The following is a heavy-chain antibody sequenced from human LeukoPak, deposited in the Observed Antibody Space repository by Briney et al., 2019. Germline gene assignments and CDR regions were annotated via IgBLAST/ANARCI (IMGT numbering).Heavy chain of an antibody. CDR1: GFTFSRSW. CDR2: ISGSGGST. CDR3: AKDWDVAASPFDY. V-gene: IGHV3-23*01. Sequence: GGSLRLSCAASGFTFSRSWMTWVRQAPGKGLEWVSAISGSGGSTYYADSVKGRSTISRDNSKNTLYLQMNSLRAEDTAVYYCAKDWDVAASPFDYWGQGTLVTVSS. J-gene: IGHJ4*02. D-gene: IGHD2-15*01.